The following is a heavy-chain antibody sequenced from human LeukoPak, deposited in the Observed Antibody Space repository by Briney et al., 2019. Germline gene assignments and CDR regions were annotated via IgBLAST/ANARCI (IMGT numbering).Heavy chain of an antibody. CDR1: GFTSSSYS. CDR2: ISSSSSYI. CDR3: ARDRSYGGNTNAFDI. Sequence: GGSLRLSCAASGFTSSSYSMNWVRQAPGKGVGWLSSISSSSSYIYYADSVKGRFTISRDNAKNSLYLQMNSLRAEDTAVYYCARDRSYGGNTNAFDIWGQGTMVTVSS. D-gene: IGHD4-23*01. V-gene: IGHV3-21*01. J-gene: IGHJ3*02.